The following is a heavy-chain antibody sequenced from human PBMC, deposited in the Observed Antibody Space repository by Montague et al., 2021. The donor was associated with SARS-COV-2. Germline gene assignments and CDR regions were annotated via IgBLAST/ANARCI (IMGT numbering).Heavy chain of an antibody. Sequence: SETLSLTCTVSGGSVSSYYWSWIRQSPGKGLQWLGYINYSGSTDYNPSLKSRVTMSVDTSKNQLSLRLNSVTTADTAVYFCARAGVFYDYWSGYSSSAGFFDPWGQGILVTVSS. D-gene: IGHD3-3*01. CDR3: ARAGVFYDYWSGYSSSAGFFDP. CDR2: INYSGST. V-gene: IGHV4-59*02. CDR1: GGSVSSYY. J-gene: IGHJ5*02.